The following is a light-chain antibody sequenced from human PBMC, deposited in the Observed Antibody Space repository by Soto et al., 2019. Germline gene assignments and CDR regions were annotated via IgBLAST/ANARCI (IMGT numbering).Light chain of an antibody. J-gene: IGKJ1*01. V-gene: IGKV3-15*01. CDR3: QHYGSSSWT. CDR1: QSVSSN. CDR2: GAS. Sequence: EIVMRQSPATLSVSPWERATLSCRASQSVSSNLAWYQQKPGQAPRLLIYGASTRATGIPARFSGSGSGTEFTLTISSLQSEDFAVYYCQHYGSSSWTFGQGTKVDIK.